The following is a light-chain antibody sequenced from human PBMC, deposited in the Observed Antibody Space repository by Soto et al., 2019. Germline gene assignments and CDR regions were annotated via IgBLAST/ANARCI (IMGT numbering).Light chain of an antibody. V-gene: IGKV3-20*01. Sequence: EIVLTQSPGTLSLSPGERATLSCRASQSIESTYLAWYQQKPGQAPRLLIYGASTRAAGIPDRFGGSGSGTDFTLTISRLEPEDCAVYYCQQYGSSPGTFGGGTKVEIK. CDR1: QSIESTY. CDR3: QQYGSSPGT. CDR2: GAS. J-gene: IGKJ4*01.